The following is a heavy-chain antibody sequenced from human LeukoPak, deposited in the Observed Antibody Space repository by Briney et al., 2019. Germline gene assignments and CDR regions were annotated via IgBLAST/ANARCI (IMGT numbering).Heavy chain of an antibody. D-gene: IGHD3-9*01. CDR2: IRSKAYGGTT. Sequence: TGGSLRLSCTASGFTFGDYAMSWVRQAPGKGLEWVGFIRSKAYGGTTEYAASVKGRFTISRDDSKSIAYLQMNSLKTEDTAVYYCTREDILTGYLHYYYYGMDVWGQGTTVTVSS. J-gene: IGHJ6*02. V-gene: IGHV3-49*04. CDR1: GFTFGDYA. CDR3: TREDILTGYLHYYYYGMDV.